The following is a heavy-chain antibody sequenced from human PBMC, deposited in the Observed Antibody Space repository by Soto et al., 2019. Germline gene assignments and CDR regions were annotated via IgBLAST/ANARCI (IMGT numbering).Heavy chain of an antibody. CDR1: GFTFSSYA. D-gene: IGHD2-15*01. CDR2: ISGSGGST. V-gene: IGHV3-23*01. J-gene: IGHJ4*02. CDR3: AKDPDCSGGSCYSYYFDY. Sequence: EVQLLESGGGLVQPGGSLRLSCAASGFTFSSYAMSWVRQAPGKGLEWVSAISGSGGSTYYADSVKGRFTISRDNSKNPLYLQMNSLRAEDTAVYYCAKDPDCSGGSCYSYYFDYWGQGTLVTVSS.